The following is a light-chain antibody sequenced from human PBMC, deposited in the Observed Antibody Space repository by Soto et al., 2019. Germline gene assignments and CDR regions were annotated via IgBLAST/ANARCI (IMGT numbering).Light chain of an antibody. J-gene: IGKJ1*01. CDR1: QSVSSSY. CDR3: QQYGSSRT. Sequence: EIVLTQSPGTLSLSPGERATLSCRASQSVSSSYLAWYQQKPGQAPRLLIYGASSRATGIPDRFSGSGSGADFTITISRLEPDDVAVYYCQQYGSSRTFGQGTKVEIK. CDR2: GAS. V-gene: IGKV3-20*01.